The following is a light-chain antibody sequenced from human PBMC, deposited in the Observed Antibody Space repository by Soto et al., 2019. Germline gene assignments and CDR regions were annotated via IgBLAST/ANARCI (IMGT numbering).Light chain of an antibody. J-gene: IGLJ2*01. Sequence: QSALTQPPSASGSPGQSVTISCTGTSSDAGGYNYVSWYQQHPGKAPKLMIYEVSKRPSGVPDRFSGSKSGNTASLTVSGLQAEYEADYYCSSYAGSNNFNVVFGGGTKLTVL. CDR2: EVS. CDR1: SSDAGGYNY. V-gene: IGLV2-8*01. CDR3: SSYAGSNNFNVV.